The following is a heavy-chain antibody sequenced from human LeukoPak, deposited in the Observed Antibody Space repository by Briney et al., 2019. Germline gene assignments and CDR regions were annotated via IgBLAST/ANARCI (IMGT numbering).Heavy chain of an antibody. Sequence: SQTLSLTCTVPGGSISSGDYYWSWIRQPPGKGLEWIGYIHYSGSTYYNPSLKSRVTISVDTSKNQFSLKLSSVTAADTAVYYCASLGGLMTTVIPWGQGTLVTVSS. CDR2: IHYSGST. D-gene: IGHD4-11*01. CDR3: ASLGGLMTTVIP. J-gene: IGHJ4*02. V-gene: IGHV4-30-4*01. CDR1: GGSISSGDYY.